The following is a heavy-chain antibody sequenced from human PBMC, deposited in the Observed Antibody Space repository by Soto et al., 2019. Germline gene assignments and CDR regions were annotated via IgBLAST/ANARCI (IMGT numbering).Heavy chain of an antibody. J-gene: IGHJ4*02. CDR1: GFTFRSYS. V-gene: IGHV3-21*01. CDR2: ISSSSSYI. Sequence: GGSLRLSCAASGFTFRSYSMNWVRQAPGKGLEWVSSISSSSSYIYYADSVKGRFAISRDNAKNSLYLQMNSLRAEDTAVYYCAREEGSYAELNFDYWGQGTLVTVSS. CDR3: AREEGSYAELNFDY. D-gene: IGHD1-26*01.